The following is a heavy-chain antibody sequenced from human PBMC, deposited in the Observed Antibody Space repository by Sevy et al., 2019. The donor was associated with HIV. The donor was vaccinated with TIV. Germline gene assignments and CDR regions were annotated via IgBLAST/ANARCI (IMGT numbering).Heavy chain of an antibody. Sequence: SCAASGFTFRNYAIHWVRQAPGKGLEWVAVISHDGSHKYFADSVKGRFTISRYNSKNTLYLQMNSLRAEDTAMYYCASDPTRYAGGWYYFDYWGQGTLVTVSS. CDR3: ASDPTRYAGGWYYFDY. D-gene: IGHD6-19*01. CDR1: GFTFRNYA. CDR2: ISHDGSHK. J-gene: IGHJ4*02. V-gene: IGHV3-30*04.